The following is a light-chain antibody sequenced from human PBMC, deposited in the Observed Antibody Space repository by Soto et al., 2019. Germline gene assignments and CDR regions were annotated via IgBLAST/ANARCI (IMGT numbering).Light chain of an antibody. CDR1: QSVSSN. CDR3: QQYNNWPPWT. V-gene: IGKV3-15*01. CDR2: GAS. J-gene: IGKJ1*01. Sequence: EFVLTQSPDTLSLSPGERATLSCRASQSVSSNLAWYQQKPGQAPRLLIYGASTRATGIPARFSGSGSGTEFTLTISSLQSEDFAVYYCQQYNNWPPWTFGQGTKVDI.